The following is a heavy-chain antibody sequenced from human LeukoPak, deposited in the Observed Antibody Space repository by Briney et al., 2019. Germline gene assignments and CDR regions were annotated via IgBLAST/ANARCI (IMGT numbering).Heavy chain of an antibody. CDR2: INPSGGSP. CDR1: GYTFTSHY. J-gene: IGHJ4*02. V-gene: IGHV1-46*01. Sequence: ASVKVSCKASGYTFTSHYMHWVRQAPGQGLEWMGVINPSGGSPNYAQKFQGRVIMTGGTSTATVYMELSSLRSEDTALYYCARDEVAGVYYFDYWGQGTLVTVSS. CDR3: ARDEVAGVYYFDY. D-gene: IGHD6-13*01.